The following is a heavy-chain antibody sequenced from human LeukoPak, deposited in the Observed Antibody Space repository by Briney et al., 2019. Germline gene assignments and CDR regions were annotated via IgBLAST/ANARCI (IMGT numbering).Heavy chain of an antibody. Sequence: GGSLRLSCAASGFTVSSNYMSWVRQAPGKGLEWVSVLYSGGSTYYADSVKGRFTISRDNSKNTLYLQMNSLRAEDTAVYYYARGTVQGLMAYYYYMDVWGKGTTVTVSS. CDR3: ARGTVQGLMAYYYYMDV. J-gene: IGHJ6*03. D-gene: IGHD3-10*01. CDR1: GFTVSSNY. V-gene: IGHV3-53*01. CDR2: LYSGGST.